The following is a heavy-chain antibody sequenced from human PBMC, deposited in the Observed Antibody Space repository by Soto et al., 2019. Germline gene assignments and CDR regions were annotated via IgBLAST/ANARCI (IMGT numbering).Heavy chain of an antibody. CDR3: VPYIPAARTRYFQH. CDR1: GFTFSSYA. V-gene: IGHV3-23*01. CDR2: VDTGGTA. J-gene: IGHJ1*01. D-gene: IGHD6-13*01. Sequence: EVQLLESGGGLVQPGASLRIPCAASGFTFSSYAMSWVRQAPRKGLEWVSAVDTGGTAYYSDTVKGSFTISRDNSKNTLYQQMNSLRAEDTAVYYCVPYIPAARTRYFQHWGQGTLVTVSS.